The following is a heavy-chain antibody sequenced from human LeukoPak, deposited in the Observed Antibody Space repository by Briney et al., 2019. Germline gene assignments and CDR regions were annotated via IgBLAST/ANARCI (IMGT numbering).Heavy chain of an antibody. D-gene: IGHD3-22*01. CDR1: GGSISSSSYY. Sequence: SETLSLTCTVSGGSISSSSYYWGWIRQPPGKGLEWIGSIYYSGSTYYNPSLKSRVTISVDTSKNQFPLKLSYVTAADTAVYYCARGSPSRYYYDSSGYYGGYSDYWGQGTLVTVSS. CDR3: ARGSPSRYYYDSSGYYGGYSDY. CDR2: IYYSGST. V-gene: IGHV4-39*06. J-gene: IGHJ4*02.